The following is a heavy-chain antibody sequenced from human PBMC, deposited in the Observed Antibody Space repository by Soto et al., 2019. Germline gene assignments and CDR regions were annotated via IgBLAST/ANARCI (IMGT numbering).Heavy chain of an antibody. Sequence: GESRKISGKGCGYSFTSYWIGWVRQMPGKGLVWMGIIYPGDSDTRYSPSFQGQVTISADKSISTAYLQWSSLKASDTAMDYCARLGTYYYGSGVFSYGMDVWGQGTTVTVAS. CDR2: IYPGDSDT. J-gene: IGHJ6*02. CDR3: ARLGTYYYGSGVFSYGMDV. CDR1: GYSFTSYW. D-gene: IGHD3-10*01. V-gene: IGHV5-51*01.